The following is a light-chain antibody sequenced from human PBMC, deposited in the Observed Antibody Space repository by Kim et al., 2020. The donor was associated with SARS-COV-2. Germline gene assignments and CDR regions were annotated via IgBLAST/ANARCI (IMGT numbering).Light chain of an antibody. Sequence: GQSINISCTGTSSDVGSYNLVSWNQHHPGKAPKLIIYEVTKRPSGVSNRFSGSKSGNTASLTISGLQAEDEGDYYCCSFTGSRTWVFGGGTQLTVL. CDR2: EVT. CDR3: CSFTGSRTWV. J-gene: IGLJ3*02. V-gene: IGLV2-23*02. CDR1: SSDVGSYNL.